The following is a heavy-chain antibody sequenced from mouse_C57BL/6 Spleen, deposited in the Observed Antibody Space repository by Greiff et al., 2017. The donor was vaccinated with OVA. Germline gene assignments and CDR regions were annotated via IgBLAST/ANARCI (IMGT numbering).Heavy chain of an antibody. CDR3: ASRGVTRAMDY. CDR1: GFTFSDYG. V-gene: IGHV5-17*01. CDR2: ISSGSSTI. D-gene: IGHD2-2*01. J-gene: IGHJ4*01. Sequence: DVKLVESGGGLVKPGGSLKLSCAASGFTFSDYGMHWVRQAPEKGLEWVAYISSGSSTIYYADTVKGRFTISRDNAKNTLFLQMTSLRSEDTAMDYCASRGVTRAMDYWGQGTSVTVSS.